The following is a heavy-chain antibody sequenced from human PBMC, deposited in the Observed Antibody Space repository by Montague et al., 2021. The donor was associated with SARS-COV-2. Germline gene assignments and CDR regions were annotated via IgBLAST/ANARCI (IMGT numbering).Heavy chain of an antibody. CDR3: ARGGAGGLRRFDL. D-gene: IGHD6-13*01. Sequence: CAISGDSVSTNNAAWTWIRQSPSGGLEWLGRTYYRSKWYYDYAVSLRSRLTIYADTSENQFSLLLTSVTPEDTAVYYCARGGAGGLRRFDLWGQGALVTVSS. J-gene: IGHJ4*02. CDR1: GDSVSTNNAA. CDR2: TYYRSKWYY. V-gene: IGHV6-1*01.